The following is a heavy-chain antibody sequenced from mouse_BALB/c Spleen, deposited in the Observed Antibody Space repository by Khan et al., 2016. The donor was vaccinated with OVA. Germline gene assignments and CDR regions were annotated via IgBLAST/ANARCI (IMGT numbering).Heavy chain of an antibody. J-gene: IGHJ3*01. CDR2: INTYTGEP. D-gene: IGHD1-1*01. CDR1: GYTFTNYG. CDR3: ARDQGSSYGPFTY. V-gene: IGHV9-1*02. Sequence: QIQLVQSGPELKKPGETVKISCKASGYTFTNYGMNWVKQAPGKGLKWMGWINTYTGEPTYADDFKGRFAFSLETSANTAYLQINSLKNEDLATYFCARDQGSSYGPFTYWGQGTLVTVSA.